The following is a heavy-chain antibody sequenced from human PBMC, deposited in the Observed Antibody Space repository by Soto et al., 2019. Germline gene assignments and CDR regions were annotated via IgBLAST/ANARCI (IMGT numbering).Heavy chain of an antibody. D-gene: IGHD6-13*01. J-gene: IGHJ4*02. CDR1: GGTFSSYT. CDR3: ATVSSSWQRRPFDY. V-gene: IGHV1-69*02. Sequence: GASVKVSCKASGGTFSSYTISWVRQAPGQGLEWMGRIIPILGIANYAQKFQGRVTITEDTSTSTAYMELSSLRSEDTAVYYCATVSSSWQRRPFDYWGQGTLVTVSS. CDR2: IIPILGIA.